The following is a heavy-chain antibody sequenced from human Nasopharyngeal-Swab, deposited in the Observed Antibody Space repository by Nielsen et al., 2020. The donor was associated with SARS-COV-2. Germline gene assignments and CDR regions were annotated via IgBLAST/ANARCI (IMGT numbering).Heavy chain of an antibody. V-gene: IGHV4-59*11. CDR3: AKEGATGWFDP. Sequence: ESLKISCTVSGVSITSQYWSWIRQPPRKGLEWIGYISHNSGTSYNPSLKSRVTMFMDTSKNQFSLRLRSVTAADTAVYYCAKEGATGWFDPWGQGTLVTVSS. CDR2: ISHNSGT. J-gene: IGHJ5*02. CDR1: GVSITSQY.